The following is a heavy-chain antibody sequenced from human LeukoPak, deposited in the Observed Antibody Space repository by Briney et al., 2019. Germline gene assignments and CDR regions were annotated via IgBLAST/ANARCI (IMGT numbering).Heavy chain of an antibody. CDR2: INPNSGGT. Sequence: GASVKVSFKDSGYTFTGYYMHWVRQAPGQGLEWMGWINPNSGGTNYAQKFQGRVTMTRDTSISTAYMELSRLRSNDTAVYYCARDNPGYCSSTSCHGDAFDIWGQGTMVTVSS. J-gene: IGHJ3*02. V-gene: IGHV1-2*02. CDR1: GYTFTGYY. CDR3: ARDNPGYCSSTSCHGDAFDI. D-gene: IGHD2-2*01.